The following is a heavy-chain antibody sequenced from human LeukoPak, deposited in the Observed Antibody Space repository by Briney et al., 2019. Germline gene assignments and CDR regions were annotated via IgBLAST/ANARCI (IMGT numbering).Heavy chain of an antibody. CDR3: ARAFYPGYYSYMAV. CDR1: GGSFSDYY. J-gene: IGHJ6*03. Sequence: SETLSLTCAVYGGSFSDYYWSWIRQPPGKGLEWIGYIYYSGSTNYNPSLKSRVTISVDTSKNQFSLKLSSVTAADTAVYYCARAFYPGYYSYMAVWGKGTTVTVSS. D-gene: IGHD3-3*02. V-gene: IGHV4-59*01. CDR2: IYYSGST.